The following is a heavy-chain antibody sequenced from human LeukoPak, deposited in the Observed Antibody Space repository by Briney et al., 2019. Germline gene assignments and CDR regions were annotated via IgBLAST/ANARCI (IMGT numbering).Heavy chain of an antibody. CDR2: INQDGSEK. Sequence: PGGSLRLSCAASGLTFSSYWMSWVRQAPGKGLEWVANINQDGSEKYYVDSVKGRFTISRDFAKNSLFLQMNSSRAEDTAVYYCAMAQQLVPGYWGQGTLVTVSS. D-gene: IGHD6-13*01. CDR1: GLTFSSYW. V-gene: IGHV3-7*01. J-gene: IGHJ4*02. CDR3: AMAQQLVPGY.